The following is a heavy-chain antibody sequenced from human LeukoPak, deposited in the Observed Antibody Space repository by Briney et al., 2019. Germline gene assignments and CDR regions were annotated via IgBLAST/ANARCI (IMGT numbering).Heavy chain of an antibody. CDR2: LYIGRST. Sequence: SETLSLTCTVSGSSISNYYWSWIRQPAGKGLEWIGRLYIGRSTDYNPSLKSRVTMSVDTSNNQFSLRLTSVTAADTAIYYCARESRVLIGDGYYLDSWGPGTLITVSS. CDR1: GSSISNYY. D-gene: IGHD3-3*01. CDR3: ARESRVLIGDGYYLDS. V-gene: IGHV4-4*07. J-gene: IGHJ4*02.